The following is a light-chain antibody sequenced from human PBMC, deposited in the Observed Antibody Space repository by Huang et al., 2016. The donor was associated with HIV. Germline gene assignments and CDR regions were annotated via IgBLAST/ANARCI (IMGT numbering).Light chain of an antibody. V-gene: IGKV1-12*01. CDR2: ATS. J-gene: IGKJ5*01. Sequence: DIQMTQSPSSVSASVGERVTITCRASQDISSYVAWYQQKPGKAPKLLIYATSTLPSGVPSRFSGSSSGTEFTLTISSLQPEDFATYYCQQTDRFSITFGQGTRLEIK. CDR3: QQTDRFSIT. CDR1: QDISSY.